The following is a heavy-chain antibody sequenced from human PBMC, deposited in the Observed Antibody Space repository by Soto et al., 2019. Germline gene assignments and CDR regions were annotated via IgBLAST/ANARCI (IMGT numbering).Heavy chain of an antibody. J-gene: IGHJ5*02. CDR2: IYYSGNI. CDR1: CGSVSSGDYY. Sequence: PSETLSLTCTVSCGSVSSGDYYWSWIRQPPGKGLDWIGYIYYSGNINYNPSLKSRVIISVGTSNNLFSLKLTSVTAADTAVYYCARIPVDTSMIYWLDPWGQGTMVTVSS. D-gene: IGHD5-18*01. V-gene: IGHV4-61*08. CDR3: ARIPVDTSMIYWLDP.